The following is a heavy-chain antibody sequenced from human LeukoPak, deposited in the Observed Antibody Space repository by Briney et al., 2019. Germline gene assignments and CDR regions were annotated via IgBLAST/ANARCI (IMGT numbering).Heavy chain of an antibody. CDR3: ATGTPADLRGLDV. CDR2: SDLEDAET. CDR1: GDTLSELS. Sequence: ASVTVSCKVSGDTLSELSIHWVRQAPGKGLEWMGGSDLEDAETIYTEKFQDRVTMTEDTSTDTAYMELNSLTSEDTAVYFCATGTPADLRGLDVWGQGTTVTVSS. V-gene: IGHV1-24*01. D-gene: IGHD2-2*01. J-gene: IGHJ6*02.